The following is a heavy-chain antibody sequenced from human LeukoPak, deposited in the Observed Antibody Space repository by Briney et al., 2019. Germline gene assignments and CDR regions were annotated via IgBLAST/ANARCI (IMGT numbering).Heavy chain of an antibody. CDR2: FDPEDGET. CDR1: GYTLTELS. Sequence: ASVKVSCKVSGYTLTELSMHWVRQAPGEGLEWMGGFDPEDGETIYAQKFQDRVTMTEDTSTDTAYMELSSLRSEDTAVYYCATVIRLIPSSGWYDYWGQGTLVTVSS. D-gene: IGHD6-19*01. V-gene: IGHV1-24*01. J-gene: IGHJ4*02. CDR3: ATVIRLIPSSGWYDY.